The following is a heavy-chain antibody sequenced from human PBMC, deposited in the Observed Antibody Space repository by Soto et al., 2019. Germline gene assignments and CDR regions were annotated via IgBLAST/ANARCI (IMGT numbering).Heavy chain of an antibody. J-gene: IGHJ4*02. Sequence: ASVKVSWKASGYTFTSYGISWVRQAHGKGLEWMGWISAYNGNTNYAQKLQGRVTMTTDTSTSTAYMELRSLRSDDTAVYYCARDTGGREATIAGTDYWGQGTLVTVSS. D-gene: IGHD5-12*01. CDR3: ARDTGGREATIAGTDY. CDR1: GYTFTSYG. CDR2: ISAYNGNT. V-gene: IGHV1-18*01.